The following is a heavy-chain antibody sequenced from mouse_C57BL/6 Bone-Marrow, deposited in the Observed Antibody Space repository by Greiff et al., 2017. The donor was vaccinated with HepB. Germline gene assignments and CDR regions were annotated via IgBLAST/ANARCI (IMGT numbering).Heavy chain of an antibody. V-gene: IGHV5-9-1*02. CDR2: ISSGGDYI. CDR3: TRDTNYGNYPYWYFDV. CDR1: GFTFSSYA. Sequence: EVKVVESGEGLVKPGGSLKLSCAASGFTFSSYAMSWVRQTPEKRLEWVAYISSGGDYIYYADTVKGRFTISRDNARNTLYLQMSSLKSEDTAMYYCTRDTNYGNYPYWYFDVWGTGTTVTVSS. J-gene: IGHJ1*03. D-gene: IGHD2-1*01.